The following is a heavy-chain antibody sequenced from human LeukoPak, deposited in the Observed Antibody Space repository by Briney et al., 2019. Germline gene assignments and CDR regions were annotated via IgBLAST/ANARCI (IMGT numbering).Heavy chain of an antibody. CDR2: IYTSAST. J-gene: IGHJ3*02. CDR1: GGSISSYY. D-gene: IGHD3-9*01. CDR3: AREYYPASYDILTGYYSDAFDI. V-gene: IGHV4-4*07. Sequence: PSETLSLTCTVPGGSISSYYWSWIRQPAGKGLHWIGRIYTSASTNYNPSLKSRVTMSVDTSKNQFSLKLSSVTAADTAVYYCAREYYPASYDILTGYYSDAFDIWGQGTMVTVSS.